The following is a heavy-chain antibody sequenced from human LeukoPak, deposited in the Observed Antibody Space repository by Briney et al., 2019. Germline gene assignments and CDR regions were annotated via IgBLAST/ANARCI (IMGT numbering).Heavy chain of an antibody. CDR3: AEGARNTIFESWFDP. CDR1: GGSISSSSYY. V-gene: IGHV4-39*01. J-gene: IGHJ5*02. Sequence: KPSETLSLTCTVSGGSISSSSYYWGRIRQPPGKGLEWIGSIYYSGSTYYNPSLKSRVTISVDTSKNQFSLKLSSVTAADTAVYYCAEGARNTIFESWFDPWGQGTLVTVSS. CDR2: IYYSGST. D-gene: IGHD3-3*01.